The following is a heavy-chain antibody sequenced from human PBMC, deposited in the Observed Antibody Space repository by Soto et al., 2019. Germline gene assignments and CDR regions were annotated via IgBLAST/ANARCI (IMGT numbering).Heavy chain of an antibody. CDR3: TTPGSPLDYYYGMDV. CDR1: GGTFSSYA. Sequence: QVQLVQSGAEVKKPGSSVKVSCKASGGTFSSYAISWVRQAPGQGFEWMGGIIPIFGTANYAQKFQGRVTITADESTSTAYMELSSLRSEDTAVYYCTTPGSPLDYYYGMDVWGQGTTVTVSS. CDR2: IIPIFGTA. J-gene: IGHJ6*02. V-gene: IGHV1-69*12. D-gene: IGHD2-15*01.